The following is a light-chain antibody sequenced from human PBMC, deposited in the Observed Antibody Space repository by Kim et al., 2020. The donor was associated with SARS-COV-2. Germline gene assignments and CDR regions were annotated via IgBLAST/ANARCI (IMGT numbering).Light chain of an antibody. CDR3: CSYASSYTLV. V-gene: IGLV2-11*03. Sequence: GQAVTISCTGTTIDVGVYNSVSSYQQHPGKAPKLMINDVSQRPSGVPDRFSGSKAGNTASLTISGLQAEDEADYYCCSYASSYTLVFGGGTKLTVL. CDR1: TIDVGVYNS. J-gene: IGLJ2*01. CDR2: DVS.